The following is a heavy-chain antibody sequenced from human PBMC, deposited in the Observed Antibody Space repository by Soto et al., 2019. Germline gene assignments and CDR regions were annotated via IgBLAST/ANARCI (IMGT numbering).Heavy chain of an antibody. J-gene: IGHJ4*02. D-gene: IGHD6-13*01. CDR1: GGSFSGYY. Sequence: SETLSLTCAVYGGSFSGYYWSWIRQPPGKGLEWIGYMYHSGSTYYNPSLKSRVTISIDRSKNQFSLKLSSVTAADTAVFYCASSHAGAHITAAVHWGQGTLVTVSS. CDR3: ASSHAGAHITAAVH. V-gene: IGHV4-34*01. CDR2: MYHSGST.